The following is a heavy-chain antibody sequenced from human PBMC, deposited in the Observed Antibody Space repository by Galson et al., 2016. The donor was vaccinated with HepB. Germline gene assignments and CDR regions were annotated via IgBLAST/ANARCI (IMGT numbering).Heavy chain of an antibody. CDR3: AKLYGWYGSGYFPH. CDR1: GFTVSSNY. V-gene: IGHV3-53*01. CDR2: IYSDART. J-gene: IGHJ1*01. D-gene: IGHD6-25*01. Sequence: SLRLSCAASGFTVSSNYMSWVRQAPGKGLEWVSVIYSDARTYYADAVKGRFTISRDNSKNTLYLQMNSLRAEDTAVYYCAKLYGWYGSGYFPHWGQGTLVTVSS.